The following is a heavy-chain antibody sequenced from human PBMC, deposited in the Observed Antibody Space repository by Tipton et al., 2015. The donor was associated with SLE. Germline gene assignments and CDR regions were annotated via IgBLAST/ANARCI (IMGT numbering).Heavy chain of an antibody. CDR3: ARVLTAVPAANVYMDV. CDR2: INHSGST. D-gene: IGHD2-2*01. V-gene: IGHV4-34*01. Sequence: TLSLTCAVYGGSFSGYYWSWIRQPPGKGLEWIGEINHSGSTNYNPSLKSRVTISVDTSKNQFSLKLSSVTAADTAVYYCARVLTAVPAANVYMDVWGKGTTVTVSS. J-gene: IGHJ6*03. CDR1: GGSFSGYY.